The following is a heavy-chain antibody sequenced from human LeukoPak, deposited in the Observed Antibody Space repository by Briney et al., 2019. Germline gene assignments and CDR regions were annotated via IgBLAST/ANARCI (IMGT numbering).Heavy chain of an antibody. Sequence: PGGSLRLSCAASGFTFNSYWMHWVRQVPGKGLVWVSRVNNDGSFTSYADSVKGRFTISRDNAKNTLFLQMNSLRAEDTAVYYCSRDRLGIIYDVWGQGTLVTVSS. V-gene: IGHV3-74*01. CDR2: VNNDGSFT. J-gene: IGHJ4*02. CDR1: GFTFNSYW. D-gene: IGHD3-16*01. CDR3: SRDRLGIIYDV.